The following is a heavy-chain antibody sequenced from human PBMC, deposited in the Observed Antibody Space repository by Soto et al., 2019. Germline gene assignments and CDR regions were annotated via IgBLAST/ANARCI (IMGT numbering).Heavy chain of an antibody. CDR2: INTGNGDT. J-gene: IGHJ4*02. CDR1: GYTFTSYL. CDR3: ASGNCGYVCYHDY. Sequence: ASVKVSCKPSGYTFTSYLIYWVRQAPGQRLEWMGWINTGNGDTKYSQKFQGRVTITRDTSVSTAYMELSSLTSEDTAVYYCASGNCGYVCYHDYWGQGTLVTVSS. V-gene: IGHV1-3*04. D-gene: IGHD2-21*01.